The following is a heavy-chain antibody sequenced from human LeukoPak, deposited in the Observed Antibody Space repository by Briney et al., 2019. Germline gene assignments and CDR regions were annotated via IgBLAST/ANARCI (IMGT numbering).Heavy chain of an antibody. J-gene: IGHJ4*02. Sequence: ASVKVSCKASGYTFTSYGISWVRQAPGQGLECMGWISAYNGNTNYAQKLQGRVTMTTDTSTSTAYMELRSLRPDDTAVYYCARAGPILGIAAAGIDYWGQGTLVTVFS. D-gene: IGHD6-13*01. CDR3: ARAGPILGIAAAGIDY. CDR1: GYTFTSYG. V-gene: IGHV1-18*01. CDR2: ISAYNGNT.